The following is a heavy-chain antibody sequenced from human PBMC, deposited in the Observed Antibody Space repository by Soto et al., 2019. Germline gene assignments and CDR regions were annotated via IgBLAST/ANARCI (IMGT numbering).Heavy chain of an antibody. CDR1: GYSISSGYY. CDR2: IYHSGST. V-gene: IGHV4-38-2*01. D-gene: IGHD3-3*01. CDR3: ARGITIFGVVTQAVDY. Sequence: SETLSLTCAVSGYSISSGYYWGWIRQPPGKGLEWIGSIYHSGSTYYNPSLKSRVTISVDTSKNQFSLKLSSVTAADTAVYYCARGITIFGVVTQAVDYWGQGTLVTSPQ. J-gene: IGHJ4*02.